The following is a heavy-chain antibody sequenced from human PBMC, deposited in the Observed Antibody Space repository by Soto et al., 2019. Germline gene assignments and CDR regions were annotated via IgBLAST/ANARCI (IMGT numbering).Heavy chain of an antibody. CDR3: ARGDLSGYDRIDY. J-gene: IGHJ4*02. D-gene: IGHD5-12*01. V-gene: IGHV4-34*01. Sequence: QVQLQQWGAGLLKPSETLSLTCAVYGGSFSGYYWSWIRQPQGKGLEWIGEINQSGSTNYNPSLKSRVTISVDTSKSRCSLKLSSVTAADTAVYYCARGDLSGYDRIDYWGQGTLVTVSS. CDR1: GGSFSGYY. CDR2: INQSGST.